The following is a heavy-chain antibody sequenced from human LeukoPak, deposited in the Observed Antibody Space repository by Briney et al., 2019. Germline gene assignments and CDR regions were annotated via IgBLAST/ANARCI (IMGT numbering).Heavy chain of an antibody. CDR3: ARGQGPYGDYFDY. V-gene: IGHV3-15*01. Sequence: GGSLRLSCAASGFTFSNAWMSWVPQAPGKGLEWVGRIKSKTDGGTTDYAAPVKGRFTISRDDSKNTLYLQMNSLRAEDTAVYYCARGQGPYGDYFDYWGQGTLVTVSS. CDR1: GFTFSNAW. D-gene: IGHD4-17*01. CDR2: IKSKTDGGTT. J-gene: IGHJ4*02.